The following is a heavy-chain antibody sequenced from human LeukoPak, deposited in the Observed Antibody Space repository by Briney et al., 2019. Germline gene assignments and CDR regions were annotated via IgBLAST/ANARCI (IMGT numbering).Heavy chain of an antibody. CDR3: ARSLWPADY. Sequence: PGGSPRLSCAASGFTFSDYWMSWVRQAPGKGLEWVADIKQDGSDKKYVDSVKGRFTISRDNAKKSLYLQMDSLRAEDTAVYYCARSLWPADYWGQGTLVTVSS. CDR1: GFTFSDYW. D-gene: IGHD3-10*01. J-gene: IGHJ4*02. CDR2: IKQDGSDK. V-gene: IGHV3-7*01.